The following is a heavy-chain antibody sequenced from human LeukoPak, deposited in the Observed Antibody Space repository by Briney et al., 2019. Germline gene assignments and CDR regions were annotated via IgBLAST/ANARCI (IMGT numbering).Heavy chain of an antibody. CDR3: AREASYSCGQFDY. CDR1: GFTFSSYA. D-gene: IGHD5-18*01. Sequence: GGSLRLSCAASGFTFSSYAMHWVRQAPGKGLEWVAVISYDGSNKYYADSVKGRFTISRDNSKNTLYLQMNSLRAEDTAVYYCAREASYSCGQFDYWGQGTLVTVSS. V-gene: IGHV3-30-3*01. J-gene: IGHJ4*02. CDR2: ISYDGSNK.